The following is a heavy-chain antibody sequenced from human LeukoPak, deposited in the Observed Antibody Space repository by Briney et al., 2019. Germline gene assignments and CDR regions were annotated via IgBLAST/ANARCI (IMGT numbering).Heavy chain of an antibody. CDR3: ARESESTGWYDY. CDR1: GFMFHDYA. Sequence: GGSLGLSCAAPGFMFHDYAIHCVRQAPGKGLEWVSLISGDGGSTFYADSVKGRFTISRDNRKNSLYLQMNSLRSDDTALYYCARESESTGWYDYWGQGTLVTVSS. J-gene: IGHJ4*02. V-gene: IGHV3-43*02. CDR2: ISGDGGST. D-gene: IGHD6-19*01.